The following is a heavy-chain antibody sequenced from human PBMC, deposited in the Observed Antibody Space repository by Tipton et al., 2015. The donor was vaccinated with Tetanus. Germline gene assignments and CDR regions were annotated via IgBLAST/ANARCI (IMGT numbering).Heavy chain of an antibody. J-gene: IGHJ4*02. CDR1: GGSMSTYY. V-gene: IGHV4-59*01. D-gene: IGHD3-3*01. CDR2: VYYTGST. CDR3: ARANYDSSKKGPFDA. Sequence: TLSLTCTVSGGSMSTYYWSWIRQPPGKGLEWIGYVYYTGSTDYNPPLKSRITISRDTSKNQFSLKLASVTAADSAVYFCARANYDSSKKGPFDAWGQGILVIVSA.